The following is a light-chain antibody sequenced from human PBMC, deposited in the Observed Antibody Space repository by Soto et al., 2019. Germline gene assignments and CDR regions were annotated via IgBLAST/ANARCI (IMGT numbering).Light chain of an antibody. J-gene: IGKJ3*01. CDR1: HGVSGW. CDR3: QQGNTFPFT. Sequence: IQMTQSPSSVSASVGDTVTLSCQTSHGVSGWLAWYQQKPGKAPTLLIYTVSNLQSGVPSRFMGSGCGTYFSLTINNLQPEEFATCFCQQGNTFPFTFGPGTNVEVK. V-gene: IGKV1-12*01. CDR2: TVS.